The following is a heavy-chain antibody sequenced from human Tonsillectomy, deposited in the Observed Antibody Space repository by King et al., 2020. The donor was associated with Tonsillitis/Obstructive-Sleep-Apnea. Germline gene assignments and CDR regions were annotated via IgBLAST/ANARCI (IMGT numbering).Heavy chain of an antibody. CDR2: INRSGSS. D-gene: IGHD3-10*01. V-gene: IGHV4-34*01. Sequence: VQLQQWGAGLLKPSETLSLTCAVYGGSFSGYFLSWIRQPPGKGLEWIGEINRSGSSNYNPSLKSRVTISVDTSKNQFSLKLSSVTAADTAVYYCASSGRGAWVRGAQHSWGQGTLVTVSS. CDR1: GGSFSGYF. CDR3: ASSGRGAWVRGAQHS. J-gene: IGHJ4*02.